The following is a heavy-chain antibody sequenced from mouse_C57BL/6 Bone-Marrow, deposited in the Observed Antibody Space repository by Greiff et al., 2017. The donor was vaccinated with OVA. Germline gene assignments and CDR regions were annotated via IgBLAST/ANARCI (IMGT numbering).Heavy chain of an antibody. CDR1: GFTFSDYY. Sequence: EVMLVESGGGLVQPGGSLKLSCAASGFTFSDYYMYWVRQTPEKRLEWVAYISNGGGSTYYPDTVKGRFPISRDNAKNTLYLQMSRLKSEDTAMYYCARLRWLLPYYAMDYWGQGTSGTVSS. V-gene: IGHV5-12*01. CDR2: ISNGGGST. J-gene: IGHJ4*01. CDR3: ARLRWLLPYYAMDY. D-gene: IGHD2-3*01.